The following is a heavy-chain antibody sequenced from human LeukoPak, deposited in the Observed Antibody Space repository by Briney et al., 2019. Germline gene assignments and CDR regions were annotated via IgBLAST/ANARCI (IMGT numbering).Heavy chain of an antibody. Sequence: GGSPRLSCAASGFTFSSYGMHWVRQAPGKGLEWVAFIRYDGSNKYYADSVKGRFTISRDNSKNTLYLQMNSLRAEDTAVYYCAKGLGAGNFNFDYWGQGTLVTVSS. CDR3: AKGLGAGNFNFDY. J-gene: IGHJ4*02. D-gene: IGHD1-26*01. CDR2: IRYDGSNK. CDR1: GFTFSSYG. V-gene: IGHV3-30*02.